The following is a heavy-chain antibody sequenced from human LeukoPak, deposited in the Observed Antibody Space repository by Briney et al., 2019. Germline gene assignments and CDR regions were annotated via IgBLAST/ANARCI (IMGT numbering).Heavy chain of an antibody. CDR3: AKGYYDYVWGSPSQRRYFDY. CDR2: ISGSGGST. CDR1: GFTFSSYA. Sequence: GGSLRLSCAASGFTFSSYAMSWVRQAPGKGLEWVSAISGSGGSTYYADSVKGRFTISRDNSKNTLYLQMNSLRAEDTAVYYCAKGYYDYVWGSPSQRRYFDYWGQGTLVTVSS. D-gene: IGHD3-16*01. J-gene: IGHJ4*02. V-gene: IGHV3-23*01.